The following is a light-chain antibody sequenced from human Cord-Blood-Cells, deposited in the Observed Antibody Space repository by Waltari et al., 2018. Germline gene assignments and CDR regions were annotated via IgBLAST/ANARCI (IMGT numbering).Light chain of an antibody. CDR3: LQDYNYPWT. V-gene: IGKV1-6*01. CDR1: QGIRND. CDR2: AAS. Sequence: AIQMTQFPSSLSASVGDRVTITCRASQGIRNDLGWYQQKPGKAPKLLIYAASSLQSGVPSRFSCSGSGTDFTLTINSLQPEDFATYYCLQDYNYPWTFGQGTKVEIK. J-gene: IGKJ1*01.